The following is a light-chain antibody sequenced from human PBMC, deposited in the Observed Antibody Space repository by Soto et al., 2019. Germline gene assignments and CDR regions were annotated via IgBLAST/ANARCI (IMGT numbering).Light chain of an antibody. CDR2: WAS. Sequence: DIVMTQSPDSLAVSLGERATINCKSSQSILYSSANRNYLAWYLQKPGQPPKLLIYWASTRESGVPDRFSGSGSGTDFTLTISSLQAEDVAVYYCQQYYNLPWTFGQGTKVEIK. CDR1: QSILYSSANRNY. CDR3: QQYYNLPWT. V-gene: IGKV4-1*01. J-gene: IGKJ1*01.